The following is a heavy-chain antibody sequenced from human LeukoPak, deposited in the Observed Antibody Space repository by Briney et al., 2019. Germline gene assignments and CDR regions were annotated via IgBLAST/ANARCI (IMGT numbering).Heavy chain of an antibody. J-gene: IGHJ4*02. CDR3: ARRSAIIMDRGVVYYFDS. Sequence: SETLSLTCTVSGDSISSSNSYWGWIRQPPGKGLEWFGTIYYSGSTYYNPSLKSRVSISLDTSKKQFSLKLSSVTAADTAVCYCARRSAIIMDRGVVYYFDSWGQGILVTVSS. CDR1: GDSISSSNSY. V-gene: IGHV4-39*01. D-gene: IGHD3-10*01. CDR2: IYYSGST.